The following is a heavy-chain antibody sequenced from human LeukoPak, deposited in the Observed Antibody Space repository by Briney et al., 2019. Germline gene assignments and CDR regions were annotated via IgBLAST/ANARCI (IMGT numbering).Heavy chain of an antibody. J-gene: IGHJ4*02. CDR2: ISGSGGST. Sequence: GGSLRLSCAASGFTFSSYVMSWVRQAPGKGLEWVSAISGSGGSTYYADSVKGRFTISRDNSKNTLYLQMNSLRAEDTAVYYCATYGSGSYSRSFDYWGQGTLVTVSS. CDR1: GFTFSSYV. D-gene: IGHD3-10*01. V-gene: IGHV3-23*01. CDR3: ATYGSGSYSRSFDY.